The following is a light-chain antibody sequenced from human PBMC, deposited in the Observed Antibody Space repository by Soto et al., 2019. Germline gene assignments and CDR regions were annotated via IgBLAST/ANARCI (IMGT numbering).Light chain of an antibody. CDR2: YDD. J-gene: IGLJ2*01. CDR1: SSNIGNNA. Sequence: QLVLTQPPSVSEAPRQRVTISCSGGSSNIGNNAVNWYQQLPGKAPKLLIYYDDLLPSGVSDRFSGSKSGTSASLAISGLQSEEEADYYCAAWDDSLNGVVFGGGTQLTVL. V-gene: IGLV1-36*01. CDR3: AAWDDSLNGVV.